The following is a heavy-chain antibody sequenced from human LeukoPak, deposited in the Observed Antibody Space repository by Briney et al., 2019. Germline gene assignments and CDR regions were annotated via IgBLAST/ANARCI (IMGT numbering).Heavy chain of an antibody. CDR3: ARESQGGLNYFDY. CDR1: GFTFSSYA. D-gene: IGHD3-16*01. V-gene: IGHV3-30-3*01. J-gene: IGHJ4*02. Sequence: PGGSLRLSCTASGFTFSSYAIHWVRQAPGKGLEWVTVISYDGSNQYYADSVKGRFTISRDNAKNSLYLQMNSLRAEDTAVYYCARESQGGLNYFDYWGQGTLVTVSS. CDR2: ISYDGSNQ.